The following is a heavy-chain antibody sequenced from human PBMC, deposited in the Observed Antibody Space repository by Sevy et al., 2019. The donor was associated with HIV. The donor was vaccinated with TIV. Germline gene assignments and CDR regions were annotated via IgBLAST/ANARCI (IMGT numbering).Heavy chain of an antibody. CDR2: IYYSGST. Sequence: SETLSLTCTVSGGSISSGDYYWSWICQPPGKGLEWIGYIYYSGSTYYNPSLKSRVTISVDTSKNQFSLKLSSVTAADTAVYYCARGSGYDPDYYYYGMDVWGQGTTVTVSS. CDR3: ARGSGYDPDYYYYGMDV. CDR1: GGSISSGDYY. J-gene: IGHJ6*02. V-gene: IGHV4-30-4*01. D-gene: IGHD5-12*01.